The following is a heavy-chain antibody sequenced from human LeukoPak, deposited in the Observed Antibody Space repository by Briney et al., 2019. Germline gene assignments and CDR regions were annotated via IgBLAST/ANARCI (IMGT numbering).Heavy chain of an antibody. CDR1: GGSISSGSYY. D-gene: IGHD3-10*01. Sequence: ASETLSLTCTVSGGSISSGSYYWSWIRQPAGKGLEWIGRIYTSGSTNYNPSLKSRVTISVDTSKNQFSLKLSSVTAADTAVYYCAREWFGELRDWGQGTLVTVSS. J-gene: IGHJ4*02. CDR2: IYTSGST. CDR3: AREWFGELRD. V-gene: IGHV4-61*02.